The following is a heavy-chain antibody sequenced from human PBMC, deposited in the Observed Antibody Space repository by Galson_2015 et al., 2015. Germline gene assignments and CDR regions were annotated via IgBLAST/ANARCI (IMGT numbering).Heavy chain of an antibody. Sequence: SQTLSLTCTVSGGSMRSSYWNWTRQPPGKGLEWLGYISSSGSTNYNPSFKSRVTISVDTFRNQFTLKLNSVTAADTALYYGARGGPGGNSWSGWLYPWGQGALVTVSS. V-gene: IGHV4-59*01. CDR1: GGSMRSSY. CDR2: ISSSGST. D-gene: IGHD4-23*01. J-gene: IGHJ5*02. CDR3: ARGGPGGNSWSGWLYP.